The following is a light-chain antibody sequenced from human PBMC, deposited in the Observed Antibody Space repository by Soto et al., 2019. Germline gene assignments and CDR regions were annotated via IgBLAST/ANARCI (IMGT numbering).Light chain of an antibody. J-gene: IGLJ1*01. Sequence: QSALTQPPSASGSPGQSVTISCTGTSSDVGAYNYVSWYQQHPGKAPKLMIYEVTNRPSGVPDRFSASKSGNTASLTVSGLQAEDEADYSCSSYAGFNNFVFGTGTKLTVL. CDR3: SSYAGFNNFV. CDR2: EVT. V-gene: IGLV2-8*01. CDR1: SSDVGAYNY.